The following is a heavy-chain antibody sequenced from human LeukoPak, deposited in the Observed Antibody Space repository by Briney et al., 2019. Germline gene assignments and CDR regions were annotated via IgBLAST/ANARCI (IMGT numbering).Heavy chain of an antibody. CDR1: GFTFSSYS. CDR3: ARASYYDSSGYSY. Sequence: GGSLRLSCAASGFTFSSYSMNWVRQAPGRGLEWVSSISSSSSYIYYADSVKGRFTISRDNAKNSLYLQMNSLRAEDTAVYYCARASYYDSSGYSYWGQGTLVTVSS. D-gene: IGHD3-22*01. CDR2: ISSSSSYI. V-gene: IGHV3-21*01. J-gene: IGHJ4*02.